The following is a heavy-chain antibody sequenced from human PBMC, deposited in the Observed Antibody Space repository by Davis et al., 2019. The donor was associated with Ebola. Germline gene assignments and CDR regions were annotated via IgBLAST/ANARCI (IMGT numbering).Heavy chain of an antibody. Sequence: LSLTCAASGFTFSSYWMHWVRQAPGKGLVWVSRINSDGSSTSYADSVKGRFTISRDNAKNTLYLQMNSLRAEDTAVYYCARERALVVPAAIRYYYGMDVWGQGTTVTVSS. CDR3: ARERALVVPAAIRYYYGMDV. D-gene: IGHD2-2*01. V-gene: IGHV3-74*01. J-gene: IGHJ6*02. CDR2: INSDGSST. CDR1: GFTFSSYW.